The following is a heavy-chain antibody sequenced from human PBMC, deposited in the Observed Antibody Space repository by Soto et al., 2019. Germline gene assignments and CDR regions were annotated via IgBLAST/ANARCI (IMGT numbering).Heavy chain of an antibody. D-gene: IGHD3-22*01. CDR3: ARDRSYYDSSWSYSPPY. Sequence: EVQLLESGGGLVQPGGSLRLSCAASGFTCSSYAMNWVRQAPGKGLEWVSAISGSAATTHFADSVKGRFTISRDNSKNTLYLQMNSLRAEDTAVYYCARDRSYYDSSWSYSPPYWGQGTLFTGSS. CDR1: GFTCSSYA. CDR2: ISGSAATT. J-gene: IGHJ4*02. V-gene: IGHV3-23*01.